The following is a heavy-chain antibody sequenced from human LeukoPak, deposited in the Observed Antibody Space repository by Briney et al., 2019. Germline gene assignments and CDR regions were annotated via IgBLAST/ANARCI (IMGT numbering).Heavy chain of an antibody. CDR1: GYTFTAYY. Sequence: ASVKVTCKASGYTFTAYYMHWVRQAPGQGLEWMGWINVNSGVTNYARKFQGRVTMTRDTSISTAYMELSRLRSDDTAVYYCARFSSSRYYFDYWGQGTLVTVSS. CDR2: INVNSGVT. D-gene: IGHD6-6*01. V-gene: IGHV1-2*02. CDR3: ARFSSSRYYFDY. J-gene: IGHJ4*02.